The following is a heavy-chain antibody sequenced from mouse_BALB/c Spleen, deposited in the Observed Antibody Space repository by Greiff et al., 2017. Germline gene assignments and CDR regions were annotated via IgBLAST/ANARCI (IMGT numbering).Heavy chain of an antibody. J-gene: IGHJ4*01. V-gene: IGHV5-17*02. Sequence: EVMLVESGGGLVQPGGSRKLSCAASGFTFSSFGMHWVRQAPEKGLEWVAYISSGSSTIYYADTVKGRFTISRDNPKNTLFLQMTSLRSEDTAMYYCARILLRRDYAMDYWGQGTSVTVSS. CDR3: ARILLRRDYAMDY. D-gene: IGHD1-1*01. CDR1: GFTFSSFG. CDR2: ISSGSSTI.